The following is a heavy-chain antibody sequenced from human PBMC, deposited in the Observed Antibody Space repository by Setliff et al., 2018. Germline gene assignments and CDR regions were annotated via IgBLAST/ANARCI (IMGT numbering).Heavy chain of an antibody. Sequence: SATLSLTCTVHGGSISDNGYFWSWVRQPPGKGLEWIGNIYFGGNTYFNPSFKSRVTMSIDTSNSQFSLKRSSVTAADTAIYYCARDARARDGRNDFEIWGQGTMVPVSS. J-gene: IGHJ3*02. CDR1: GGSISDNGYF. CDR2: IYFGGNT. V-gene: IGHV4-39*07. CDR3: ARDARARDGRNDFEI. D-gene: IGHD1-26*01.